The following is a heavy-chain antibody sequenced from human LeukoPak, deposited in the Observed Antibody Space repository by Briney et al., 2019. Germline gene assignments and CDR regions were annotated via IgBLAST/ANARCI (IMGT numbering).Heavy chain of an antibody. V-gene: IGHV3-23*01. CDR1: GFTFSSYA. D-gene: IGHD6-19*01. J-gene: IGHJ4*02. CDR3: AREQWLASYFDY. Sequence: GGSLRLSCAASGFTFSSYAMSWVRQAPGKGLEWVSVISGSGSSTYYADSVKGRFTISRDNSKNTLYVQMNSLRAEDTAVYYCAREQWLASYFDYWGQGTLVTVSS. CDR2: ISGSGSST.